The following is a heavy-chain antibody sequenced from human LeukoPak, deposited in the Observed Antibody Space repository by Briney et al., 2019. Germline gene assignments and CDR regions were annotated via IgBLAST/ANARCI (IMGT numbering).Heavy chain of an antibody. CDR2: ISAYNGNA. J-gene: IGHJ4*02. Sequence: GASVKVSCKASGYTFTSYGISWVRQAPGQGLEWMGWISAYNGNANYAQKFQGRVTMTRDTSISTAYMELSRLRSDDTAVYYCARSGGGYSSSWYVWGSGPHHFDYWGQGTLVTVSS. D-gene: IGHD6-13*01. CDR3: ARSGGGYSSSWYVWGSGPHHFDY. CDR1: GYTFTSYG. V-gene: IGHV1-18*01.